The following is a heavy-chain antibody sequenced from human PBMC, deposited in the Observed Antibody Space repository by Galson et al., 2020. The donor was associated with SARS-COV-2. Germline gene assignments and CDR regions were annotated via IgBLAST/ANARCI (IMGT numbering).Heavy chain of an antibody. V-gene: IGHV6-1*01. Sequence: SQTLSLTCVISGDSVSTDNAAWNWIRQSPSRGLEWLGRIYYMSTWKSDYAPSVRSRMTINADTSKNQFSLELTSVTPEDSAVYYCARADLGRLWFGWFDPWGQGTLVTVSS. J-gene: IGHJ5*02. D-gene: IGHD3-10*01. CDR3: ARADLGRLWFGWFDP. CDR1: GDSVSTDNAA. CDR2: IYYMSTWKS.